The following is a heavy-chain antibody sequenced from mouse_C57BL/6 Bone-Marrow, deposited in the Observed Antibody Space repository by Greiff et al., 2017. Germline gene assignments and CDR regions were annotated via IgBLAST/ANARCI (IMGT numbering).Heavy chain of an antibody. CDR2: IHPNSGST. J-gene: IGHJ2*01. V-gene: IGHV1-64*01. CDR1: GYTFTSYW. Sequence: QVQLQQPGAELVKPGASVKLSCKASGYTFTSYWMHWVKQRPGQGLEWIGMIHPNSGSTNYNEKFKSKATLTVDKSSSTAYMQLSSLTSEDSAVYYCARYTTSYYFDYWGQGTTLTVSS. D-gene: IGHD1-1*01. CDR3: ARYTTSYYFDY.